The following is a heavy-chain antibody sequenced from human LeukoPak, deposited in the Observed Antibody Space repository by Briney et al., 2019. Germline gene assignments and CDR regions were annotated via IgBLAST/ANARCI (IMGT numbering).Heavy chain of an antibody. J-gene: IGHJ4*02. CDR3: ARVTGYMIEDYFDY. CDR2: IYTSESS. Sequence: MASETLSLTCTVSGGSISSGSYYWTWIRQPAGKGLELIGRIYTSESSSYNPSLRSRVTISVDTSKNQFSLKLSSVTAADTAVYYCARVTGYMIEDYFDYWGQGTLVTVSS. CDR1: GGSISSGSYY. V-gene: IGHV4-61*02. D-gene: IGHD3-22*01.